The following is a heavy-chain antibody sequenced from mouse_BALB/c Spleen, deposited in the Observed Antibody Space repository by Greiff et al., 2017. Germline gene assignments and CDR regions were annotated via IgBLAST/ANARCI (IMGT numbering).Heavy chain of an antibody. D-gene: IGHD2-14*01. J-gene: IGHJ1*01. CDR3: ARCHYRYDWYFDV. CDR2: IDPANGNT. V-gene: IGHV14-3*02. CDR1: GFNIKDTY. Sequence: EVQLQQSGAELVKPGASVKLSCTASGFNIKDTYMHWVKQRPEQGLEWIGRIDPANGNTKYDPKFQGKATITADTSSNTAYLQLSSLTSEDTAVYYCARCHYRYDWYFDVWGAGTTVTVSS.